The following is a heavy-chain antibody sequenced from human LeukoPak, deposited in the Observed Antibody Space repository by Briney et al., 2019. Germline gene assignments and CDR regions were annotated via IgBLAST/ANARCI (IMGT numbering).Heavy chain of an antibody. D-gene: IGHD2-15*01. Sequence: GGSLRLSCTASGFNFGDYAMSWFRQAPEKGLEGVGFITNKAFGGTAEYAASVKGRFTISRDDSRSIAYLQMDNLRTEDTGVYYCTRDEYGSGSIFFDYWGQGTLVTVST. J-gene: IGHJ4*02. CDR1: GFNFGDYA. CDR3: TRDEYGSGSIFFDY. CDR2: ITNKAFGGTA. V-gene: IGHV3-49*03.